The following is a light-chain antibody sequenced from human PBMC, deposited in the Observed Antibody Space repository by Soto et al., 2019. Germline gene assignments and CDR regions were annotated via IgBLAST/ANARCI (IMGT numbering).Light chain of an antibody. J-gene: IGKJ1*01. CDR1: QSVSSSN. CDR3: HQCHTSPPWT. Sequence: EIVLTQSPGTLSLSPGERATLSCMASQSVSSSNLAWYQQKPGQAPKLLIYATSTRATGIPDRFSGSGSGTDFTLTISRLEPDDFAVYYCHQCHTSPPWTFGQGTKVDIK. V-gene: IGKV3-20*01. CDR2: ATS.